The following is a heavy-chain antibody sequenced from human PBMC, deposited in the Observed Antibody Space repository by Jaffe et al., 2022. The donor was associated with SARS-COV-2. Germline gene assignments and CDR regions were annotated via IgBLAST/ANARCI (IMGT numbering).Heavy chain of an antibody. Sequence: QVQLQESGPGLVKPSQTLSLTCTVSGGSISSGGYYWSWIRQHPGKGLEWIGYIYYSGSTYYNPSLKSRVTISVDTSKNQFSLKLSSVTAADTAVYYCARVRAERFLEWSRRVSGFDYWGQGTLVTVSS. D-gene: IGHD3-3*01. CDR2: IYYSGST. CDR3: ARVRAERFLEWSRRVSGFDY. V-gene: IGHV4-31*03. CDR1: GGSISSGGYY. J-gene: IGHJ4*02.